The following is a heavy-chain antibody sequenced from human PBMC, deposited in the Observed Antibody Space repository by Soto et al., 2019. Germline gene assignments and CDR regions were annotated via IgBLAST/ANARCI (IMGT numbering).Heavy chain of an antibody. D-gene: IGHD6-13*01. V-gene: IGHV6-1*01. Sequence: SQTLSLTCVISGDSVSSNSAAWNWIRQSPSRGLEWLGRTYYRSKWYNDYAVSVKSRITINPDTSKNQFSLQLNSVTPEDTAVYYCARGGGSSSWYNFYYYYYGMDVWGQGTTVTVPS. CDR2: TYYRSKWYN. J-gene: IGHJ6*02. CDR3: ARGGGSSSWYNFYYYYYGMDV. CDR1: GDSVSSNSAA.